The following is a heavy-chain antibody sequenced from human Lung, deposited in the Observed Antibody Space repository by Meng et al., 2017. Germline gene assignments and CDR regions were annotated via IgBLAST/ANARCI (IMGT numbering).Heavy chain of an antibody. CDR2: IYNSGST. CDR3: ARGQKGYFDL. J-gene: IGHJ2*01. Sequence: QVQLQESGPGRVKPSQTLSLTATVSGGSIRSSNYYWSWIRQPPGKGLEWSGHIYNSGSTYYNPSLKSRITISVDTPKNQFSLKLSSVTAADTAVYYCARGQKGYFDLWGRGTLVTVSS. CDR1: GGSIRSSNYY. V-gene: IGHV4-30-4*01.